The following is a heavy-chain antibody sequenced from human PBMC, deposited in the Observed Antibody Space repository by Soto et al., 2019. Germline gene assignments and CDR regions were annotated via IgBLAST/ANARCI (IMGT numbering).Heavy chain of an antibody. CDR1: GYTFTSDG. V-gene: IGHV1-18*01. CDR2: ISAYNGNT. D-gene: IGHD3-9*01. CDR3: ARDAIDILTGYYTLLAYYGMDV. Sequence: ASVKVSCKASGYTFTSDGISGVRQAPGQGLEWMGWISAYNGNTNYAQKLQGRVTMTTDTSTSTAYMELRSLRSDDTAVYYCARDAIDILTGYYTLLAYYGMDVWGQGTTVTVSS. J-gene: IGHJ6*02.